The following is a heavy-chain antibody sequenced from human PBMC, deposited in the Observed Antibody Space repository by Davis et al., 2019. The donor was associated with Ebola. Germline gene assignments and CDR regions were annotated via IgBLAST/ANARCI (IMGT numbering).Heavy chain of an antibody. CDR1: GYSISSGYY. V-gene: IGHV4-38-2*02. CDR3: ARFCIAAAGTSGFDP. CDR2: INHSGST. Sequence: ESLKISCTVSGYSISSGYYWGWIRQPPGKGLEWIGEINHSGSTNYNPSLKSRVTISVDTSKNQFSLKLSSVTAADTAVYYCARFCIAAAGTSGFDPWGQGTLVTVSS. D-gene: IGHD6-13*01. J-gene: IGHJ5*02.